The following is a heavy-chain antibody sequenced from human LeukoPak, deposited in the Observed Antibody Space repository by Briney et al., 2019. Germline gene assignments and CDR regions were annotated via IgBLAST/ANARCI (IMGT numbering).Heavy chain of an antibody. V-gene: IGHV3-53*01. Sequence: PGGSLRLSCAASGFTVSSNYMSWVRQAPGKGLEWVSVIYSGGSTYYADSVKGRFTISRDNSKNTLYLQMNSLRAEDTAVYYCARARSREYSIGWYHDYWGQGTLVTVSS. J-gene: IGHJ4*02. CDR2: IYSGGST. CDR3: ARARSREYSIGWYHDY. D-gene: IGHD6-19*01. CDR1: GFTVSSNY.